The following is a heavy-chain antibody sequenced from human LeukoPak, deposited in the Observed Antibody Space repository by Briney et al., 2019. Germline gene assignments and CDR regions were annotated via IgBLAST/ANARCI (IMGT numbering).Heavy chain of an antibody. Sequence: GGSLRLSYAASGFTFSSYAMSWVRQAPGKGLEWVSAISGSGGSTYYADSVKGRFTISRDNSKNTLYLQMNSLRAEDTAVYYCAKPERPYGGNAVDYWGQGTLVTVSS. CDR3: AKPERPYGGNAVDY. D-gene: IGHD4-23*01. V-gene: IGHV3-23*01. J-gene: IGHJ4*02. CDR1: GFTFSSYA. CDR2: ISGSGGST.